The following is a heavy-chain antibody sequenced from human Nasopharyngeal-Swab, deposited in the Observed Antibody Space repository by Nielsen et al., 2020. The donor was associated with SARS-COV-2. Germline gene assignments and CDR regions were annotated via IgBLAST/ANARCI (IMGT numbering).Heavy chain of an antibody. D-gene: IGHD6-13*01. Sequence: GESLKISCAASGFSFTASAINWVRQASGKGLEWVGRIRSKPNNYATSYGVSVRGRFTISRDDSKNTAYLQMNSLRAEDTAVYYCAKAVYSSSLNWFDPWGQGTLVTVSS. J-gene: IGHJ5*02. CDR1: GFSFTASA. CDR3: AKAVYSSSLNWFDP. V-gene: IGHV3-73*01. CDR2: IRSKPNNYAT.